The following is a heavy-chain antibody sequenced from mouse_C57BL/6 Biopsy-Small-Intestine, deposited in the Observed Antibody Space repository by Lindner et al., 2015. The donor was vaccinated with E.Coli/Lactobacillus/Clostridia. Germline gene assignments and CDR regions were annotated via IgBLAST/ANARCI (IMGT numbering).Heavy chain of an antibody. CDR3: ARTVYDGYPFDY. J-gene: IGHJ2*01. V-gene: IGHV1-34*02. CDR2: IYPNSGGT. Sequence: VQLQESGPELVKPGDSVKMSCKASGYTFTDYYMDWVKQSHGKSLEWIGYIYPNSGGTNYNRKFKGKATLTVDKSSSTAYMELHSLTSEDSAVYYCARTVYDGYPFDYWGQGTTLTVSS. CDR1: GYTFTDYY. D-gene: IGHD2-3*01.